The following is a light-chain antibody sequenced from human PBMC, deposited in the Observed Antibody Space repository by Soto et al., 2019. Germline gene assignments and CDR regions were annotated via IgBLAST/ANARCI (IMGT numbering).Light chain of an antibody. CDR3: QQYWSSNT. CDR2: GAS. Sequence: EIVLTQSPGTLSLSPGERASLSCRASQSVSSRSLAWYQHKGGQAPRLLIYGASRRATGLPDRFSGSGSGTDFTLTISRLEREDFAVYYCQQYWSSNTVRQGTKLEIK. V-gene: IGKV3-20*01. J-gene: IGKJ2*01. CDR1: QSVSSRS.